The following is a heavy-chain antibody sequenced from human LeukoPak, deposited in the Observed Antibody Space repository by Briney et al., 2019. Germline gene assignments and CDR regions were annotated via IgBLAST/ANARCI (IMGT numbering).Heavy chain of an antibody. CDR2: IYYSGST. D-gene: IGHD4-17*01. CDR3: AGEVGYGDYVDY. CDR1: GGSISSFY. J-gene: IGHJ4*02. V-gene: IGHV4-59*01. Sequence: SETLSLTCTVSGGSISSFYWSWIRQPPGKGLEWLGYIYYSGSTNYNPSLKGRVTISVDTSKNQFSLKLSSVTAADTAVYYCAGEVGYGDYVDYWGQGTLVTVSS.